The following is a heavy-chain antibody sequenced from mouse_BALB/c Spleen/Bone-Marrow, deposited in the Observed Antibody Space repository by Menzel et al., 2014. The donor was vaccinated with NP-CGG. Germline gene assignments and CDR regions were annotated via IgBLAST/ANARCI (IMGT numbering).Heavy chain of an antibody. Sequence: VQLQQSGAELVRPGSSVKISCKASGYAFSSYWVTWVKQRPGPGLEWIGQIYPGDGDTNYNGKFKDKVTLTADKSSSAAYMQLSSLTSEDSAVYFCAKVTTGFAYWGQGTLVTGS. CDR3: AKVTTGFAY. D-gene: IGHD2-2*01. J-gene: IGHJ3*01. V-gene: IGHV1-80*01. CDR2: IYPGDGDT. CDR1: GYAFSSYW.